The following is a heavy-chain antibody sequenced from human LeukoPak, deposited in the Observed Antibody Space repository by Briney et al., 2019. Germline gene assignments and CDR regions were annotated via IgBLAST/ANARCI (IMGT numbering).Heavy chain of an antibody. CDR3: ARGTRGRNRHTKGYNKNHYYYYYYMDV. D-gene: IGHD5-24*01. CDR2: ISSSGGNT. CDR1: GFTFSSYG. Sequence: PGGSLRLSCAASGFTFSSYGMSWVRQAPGKGLEWVSSISSSGGNTYYADSVKGRFTISRDNSKNTLYLQMNSLRAEDTAVYYCARGTRGRNRHTKGYNKNHYYYYYYMDVWGKGTTVTISS. J-gene: IGHJ6*03. V-gene: IGHV3-23*01.